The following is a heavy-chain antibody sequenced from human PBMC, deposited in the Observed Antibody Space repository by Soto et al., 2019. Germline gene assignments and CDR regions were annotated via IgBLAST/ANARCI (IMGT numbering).Heavy chain of an antibody. CDR1: GFTFSSYA. CDR3: VIERRRGQIFGVVIFDSYYYYMDV. V-gene: IGHV3-64D*06. D-gene: IGHD3-3*01. CDR2: ISSNGGST. Sequence: GGSLRLSCSASGFTFSSYAMHWVRQAPGKGLEYVSAISSNGGSTYYADSVKGRFTISRDNSKNTLYLQMSSLRAEDTGVYYCVIERRRGQIFGVVIFDSYYYYMDVWGKGTTVTVSS. J-gene: IGHJ6*03.